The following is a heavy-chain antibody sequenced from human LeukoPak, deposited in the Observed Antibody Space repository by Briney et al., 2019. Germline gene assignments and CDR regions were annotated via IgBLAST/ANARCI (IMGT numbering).Heavy chain of an antibody. J-gene: IGHJ5*02. D-gene: IGHD6-13*01. Sequence: GESLQISCKGSGCIFTSYWIGWVRQLPGKGLEWMGIIYPGDSDTRYSPSFQGQVTISADKSISTAYLQWSSLKASDTAMYYCARRGVEQQLVRNWFDPWGQGTLVTVSS. CDR3: ARRGVEQQLVRNWFDP. CDR1: GCIFTSYW. V-gene: IGHV5-51*01. CDR2: IYPGDSDT.